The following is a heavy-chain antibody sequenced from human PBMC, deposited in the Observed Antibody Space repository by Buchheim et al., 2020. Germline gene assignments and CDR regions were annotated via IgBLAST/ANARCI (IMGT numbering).Heavy chain of an antibody. CDR3: ARVVVVVAATTYYYYGMDV. CDR1: GFTFSSYW. Sequence: EVQLVESGGGLVQPGGSLRLSCAASGFTFSSYWMSWVRQAPGKGLEWVANIKQDGSEKYYVDSVKGRFTISRDNAKNSLYLQMNSLRAEDTAVYYCARVVVVVAATTYYYYGMDVWGQGNT. J-gene: IGHJ6*02. V-gene: IGHV3-7*01. CDR2: IKQDGSEK. D-gene: IGHD2-15*01.